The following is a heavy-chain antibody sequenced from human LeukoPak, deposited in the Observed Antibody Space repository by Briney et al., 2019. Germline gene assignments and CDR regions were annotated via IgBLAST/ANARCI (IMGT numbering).Heavy chain of an antibody. CDR2: IKQDGSEK. D-gene: IGHD3-10*01. CDR1: GFTFSSHW. CDR3: VREGTDASGFED. V-gene: IGHV3-7*01. J-gene: IGHJ4*02. Sequence: PGGSLRLSCAASGFTFSSHWMSWVRQAPGKGLEWVANIKQDGSEKYYVDSVKGRFTISRDNAKNLLYLQMNSLRAEDMAVYYCVREGTDASGFEDWGQGTLVTVPS.